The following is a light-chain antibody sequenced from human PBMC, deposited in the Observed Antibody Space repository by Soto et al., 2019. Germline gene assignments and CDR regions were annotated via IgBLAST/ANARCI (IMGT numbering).Light chain of an antibody. J-gene: IGKJ5*01. CDR3: QQFNSYPIT. CDR2: DVS. V-gene: IGKV1-13*02. CDR1: QDIRGA. Sequence: AIQVTQSPSSLSASVGDRVTITCLSSQDIRGALAWYQQKPGKPPKLLIYDVSTLENGVPSRFSGDSSGTQFTLTISGLQPEDFGTYYCQQFNSYPITFGHGTRLEI.